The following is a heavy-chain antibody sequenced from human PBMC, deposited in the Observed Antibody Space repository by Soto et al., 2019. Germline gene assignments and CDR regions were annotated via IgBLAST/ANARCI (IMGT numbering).Heavy chain of an antibody. Sequence: GGSLRLSCVASGFSFSRYAMNWVRQAPGKGLEWVSGIGSGGSTTYYADSVKGRFTISRDNSKNTLYLQMHSLRAEDTAVYYCAASARIAVAGQGLDYWGQGTLVTVSS. CDR1: GFSFSRYA. V-gene: IGHV3-23*01. CDR2: IGSGGSTT. J-gene: IGHJ4*02. CDR3: AASARIAVAGQGLDY. D-gene: IGHD6-19*01.